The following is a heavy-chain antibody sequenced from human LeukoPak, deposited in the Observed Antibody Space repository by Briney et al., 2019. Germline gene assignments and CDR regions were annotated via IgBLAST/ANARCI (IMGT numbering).Heavy chain of an antibody. V-gene: IGHV3-11*04. J-gene: IGHJ4*02. CDR2: ISSSGSTI. CDR1: GFTFSDYY. CDR3: SRDFDRYYFDY. D-gene: IGHD3-16*02. Sequence: PGGSLRLSCAASGFTFSDYYMSWIRQAPGKGLEWVSYISSSGSTIYYADSVKGRFTISRDNAKNTLYLQMNSLKAEDTAVYYCSRDFDRYYFDYWGQGTLVTVSS.